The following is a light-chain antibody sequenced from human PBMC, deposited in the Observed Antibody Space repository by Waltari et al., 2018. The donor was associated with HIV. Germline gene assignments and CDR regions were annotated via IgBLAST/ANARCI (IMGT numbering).Light chain of an antibody. J-gene: IGLJ3*02. CDR3: STWDDRLSDRV. CDR2: RNV. CDR1: SSNIGSNY. Sequence: SVLTQPPSASGTPGQRFTISCSGGSSNIGSNYVYWFQPLPGAAPKLIIYRNVQRPSGVPDRFSGSKSGSSASLAISGLRSEDEAVYYCSTWDDRLSDRVFGGGTKLTVL. V-gene: IGLV1-47*01.